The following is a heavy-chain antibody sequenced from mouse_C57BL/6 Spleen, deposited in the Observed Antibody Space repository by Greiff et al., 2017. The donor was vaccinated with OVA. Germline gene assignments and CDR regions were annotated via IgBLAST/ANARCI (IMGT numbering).Heavy chain of an antibody. D-gene: IGHD2-4*01. J-gene: IGHJ4*01. CDR1: GYAFSSSW. Sequence: QVQLQQSGPELVKPGASVKISCKASGYAFSSSWMNWVKQRPGKGLEWIGRIYPGDGDTNYNGKFKGKATLTADKSSSTAYMQLSSLTSEDSAVYFCARGRYDYDEHYYAMDDWGKGTSVTVSS. V-gene: IGHV1-82*01. CDR3: ARGRYDYDEHYYAMDD. CDR2: IYPGDGDT.